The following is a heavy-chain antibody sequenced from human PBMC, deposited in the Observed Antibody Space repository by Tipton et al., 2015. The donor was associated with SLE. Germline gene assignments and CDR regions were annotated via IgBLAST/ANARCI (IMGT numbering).Heavy chain of an antibody. CDR3: ARRAGDSYNSPFDY. V-gene: IGHV4-59*12. J-gene: IGHJ4*02. CDR1: GGSISSYY. Sequence: TLSLTCTVSGGSISSYYWSWIRQPPGKGLEWIGYIYYSGSTNYNPSLKSRVTISVDTSKNQFSLKLSSVTAVDTAVYYCARRAGDSYNSPFDYWGQGTLVTVSS. CDR2: IYYSGST. D-gene: IGHD5-24*01.